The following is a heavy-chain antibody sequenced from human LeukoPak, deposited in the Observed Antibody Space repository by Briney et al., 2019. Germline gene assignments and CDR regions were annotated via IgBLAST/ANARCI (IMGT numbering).Heavy chain of an antibody. Sequence: SVKVSCKASGGTFSSYAISWVRQAPGQGLEWMGGIIPIFGTANYAQKFQGRVTITADKSTSTAYMELSSLRSEDTAVYYCARDYSSGWSTFDYWGQGTLVTVSS. D-gene: IGHD6-19*01. CDR3: ARDYSSGWSTFDY. CDR2: IIPIFGTA. CDR1: GGTFSSYA. V-gene: IGHV1-69*06. J-gene: IGHJ4*02.